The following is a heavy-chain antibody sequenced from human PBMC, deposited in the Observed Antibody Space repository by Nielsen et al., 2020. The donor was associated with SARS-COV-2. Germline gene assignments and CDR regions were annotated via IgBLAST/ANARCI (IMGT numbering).Heavy chain of an antibody. V-gene: IGHV3-23*01. CDR1: GFTFSSYA. CDR2: ISGSGGST. CDR3: AKALRYYDSSGYPNAFDI. Sequence: GESLKISCAASGFTFSSYAMSWVRQAPGKGLEWVSAISGSGGSTYYADSVKGRFTISRDNSKNTLYLQMNSLRAEDTAVYYCAKALRYYDSSGYPNAFDIWGQGTMVTVSS. J-gene: IGHJ3*02. D-gene: IGHD3-22*01.